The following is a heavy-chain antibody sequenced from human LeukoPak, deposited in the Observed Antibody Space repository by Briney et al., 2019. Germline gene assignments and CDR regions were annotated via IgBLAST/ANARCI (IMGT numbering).Heavy chain of an antibody. D-gene: IGHD2-15*01. CDR3: TRAVGVVVAAVNDY. CDR2: IRSKAYGGTT. J-gene: IGHJ4*02. Sequence: PGGSLRLSCTASGFTFGDYAMSWVRQAPGKGLEWVGFIRSKAYGGTTEYAASVKGRFTISRDDSKSIAYLQMNSLKTEDTAVYYCTRAVGVVVAAVNDYWGQGTLVTVSS. V-gene: IGHV3-49*04. CDR1: GFTFGDYA.